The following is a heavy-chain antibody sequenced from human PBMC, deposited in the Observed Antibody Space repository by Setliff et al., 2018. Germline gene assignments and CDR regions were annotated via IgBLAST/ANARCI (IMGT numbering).Heavy chain of an antibody. CDR2: FYHSESM. CDR3: ARAYCYASGNSHNYYMDV. V-gene: IGHV4-59*08. CDR1: GGSIGSSY. J-gene: IGHJ6*03. Sequence: PSETLSLTCNVSGGSIGSSYWSWIRQSPGKGLEWIGYFYHSESMSYNPSLKGRVTMSADTSKNQVSLKLTSVSAADTAVYYCARAYCYASGNSHNYYMDVWGKGIAVTVSS. D-gene: IGHD3-10*01.